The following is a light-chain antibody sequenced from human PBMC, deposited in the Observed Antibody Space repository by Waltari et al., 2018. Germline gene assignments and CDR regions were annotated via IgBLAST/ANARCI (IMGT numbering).Light chain of an antibody. CDR1: QSVLTN. V-gene: IGKV3-15*01. CDR2: AAS. CDR3: QQYHNGPTFT. Sequence: VITQSPGTLSASPGERVSPPCRASQSVLTNVAWTQRKPGQAPRHLIYAASIRATGIPARFGGSGTGTECTLTSSSRQTEDFAVYYCQQYHNGPTFTFGPGTKVDIK. J-gene: IGKJ3*01.